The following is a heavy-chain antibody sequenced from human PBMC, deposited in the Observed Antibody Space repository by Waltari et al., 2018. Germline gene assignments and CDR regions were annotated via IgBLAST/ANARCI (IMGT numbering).Heavy chain of an antibody. CDR2: IGPITGRT. V-gene: IGHV1-69*04. J-gene: IGHJ6*02. Sequence: QVQLVQSGAEVKKPGSSVKVSCKASGGTFSSYAISWVRQAPGQGLEWMGRIGPITGRTTYPQMFQGRVTITADKSTSTAYMELSSLRSEDTTIYYCARDPAAGTYGLDVWGQGTTVTVSS. CDR1: GGTFSSYA. D-gene: IGHD6-19*01. CDR3: ARDPAAGTYGLDV.